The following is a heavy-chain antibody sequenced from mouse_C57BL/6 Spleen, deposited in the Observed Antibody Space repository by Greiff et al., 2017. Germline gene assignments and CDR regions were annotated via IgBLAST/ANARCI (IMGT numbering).Heavy chain of an antibody. V-gene: IGHV1-15*01. CDR1: GYTFTDYE. CDR2: IDPETGGT. D-gene: IGHD1-1*01. CDR3: TRTTVGPHYYARDY. J-gene: IGHJ4*01. Sequence: QVQLQQSGAELVRPGASVTLSCKASGYTFTDYEMHWVKPTPVHGLEWIGAIDPETGGTAYNQKFKGKAILTADKASSTAYMELRSLTSEDSAVYYCTRTTVGPHYYARDYWGQGTSVTVSS.